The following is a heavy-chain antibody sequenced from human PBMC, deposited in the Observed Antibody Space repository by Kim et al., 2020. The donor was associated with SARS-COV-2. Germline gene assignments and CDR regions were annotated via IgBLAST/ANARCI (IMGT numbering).Heavy chain of an antibody. V-gene: IGHV5-10-1*01. CDR3: ARRGHYDSSGYYDY. D-gene: IGHD3-22*01. Sequence: SPPFQGHVTISADKSISTAYLQWSSLKASDTAMYYCARRGHYDSSGYYDYWGQGTLVTVSS. J-gene: IGHJ4*02.